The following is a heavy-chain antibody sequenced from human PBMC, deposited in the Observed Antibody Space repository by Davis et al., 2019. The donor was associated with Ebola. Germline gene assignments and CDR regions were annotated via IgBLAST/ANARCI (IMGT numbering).Heavy chain of an antibody. D-gene: IGHD6-13*01. CDR3: ARIDGLEYSSSWYGGGGFQH. Sequence: GESLKTSCKGSGYSFTSYWIGWVRQMPGKGLEWMGIIYPGDSDTRYSPSFQGQVTISADKSISTAYLQWSSLKASDTAMYYCARIDGLEYSSSWYGGGGFQHWGQGTLVTVSS. V-gene: IGHV5-51*01. CDR1: GYSFTSYW. J-gene: IGHJ1*01. CDR2: IYPGDSDT.